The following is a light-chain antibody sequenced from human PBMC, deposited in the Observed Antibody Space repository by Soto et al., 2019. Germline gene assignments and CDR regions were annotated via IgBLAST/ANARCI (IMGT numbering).Light chain of an antibody. CDR3: SSYTSSSTLG. CDR2: DVS. V-gene: IGLV2-14*01. CDR1: SSDVGGYNY. J-gene: IGLJ2*01. Sequence: QSALPQPASVSGSPGQSITISCTGTSSDVGGYNYVSWYQQHPGKAPKLMIYDVSNRPSGVSNRFSGSKSGNTASLTISGLQDEDEADYYCSSYTSSSTLGFGGGTKVTVL.